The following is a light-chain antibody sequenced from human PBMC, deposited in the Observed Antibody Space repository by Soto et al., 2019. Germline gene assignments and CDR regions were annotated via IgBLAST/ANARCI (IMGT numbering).Light chain of an antibody. Sequence: QSALIQPPSASGSPGQSVTIPCTGSSSDVGGHEFDSWYQQHPGKVPSLMIYEDTKRPSGVPDRFSGSRSGNTAPLTVSGLLDDDEADYYGSSYAGYNTLVFGGGTKLTVL. J-gene: IGLJ2*01. CDR1: SSDVGGHEF. CDR2: EDT. V-gene: IGLV2-8*01. CDR3: SSYAGYNTLV.